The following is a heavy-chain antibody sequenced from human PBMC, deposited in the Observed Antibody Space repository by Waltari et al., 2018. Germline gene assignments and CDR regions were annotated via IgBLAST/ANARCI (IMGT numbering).Heavy chain of an antibody. CDR3: TSLDYDFWSGIYYFDY. CDR1: GFTFSNAW. CDR2: IKSKTDGGTT. J-gene: IGHJ4*02. V-gene: IGHV3-15*07. Sequence: EVQLVESGGGLVKPGGSLRLSCAASGFTFSNAWMNWVRQAPWKGLEWVGRIKSKTDGGTTDYAAPVKGRFTISRDDSKNTLYLQMNSLKTEDTAVYYCTSLDYDFWSGIYYFDYWGQGTLVTVSS. D-gene: IGHD3-3*01.